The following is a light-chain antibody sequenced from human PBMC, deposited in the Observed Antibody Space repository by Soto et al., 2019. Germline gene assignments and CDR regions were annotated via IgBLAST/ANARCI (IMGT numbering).Light chain of an antibody. Sequence: QSALAQPASVSGSPGQSITISGTGTSSDVGGYDYVSWYQQHPGVAPKLIIYEVTHRPSGVSNRFSGSKSGDTASLTISGLQAEDESHYYCTSYTRSTTVVFGGGTKVTVL. J-gene: IGLJ3*02. CDR3: TSYTRSTTVV. V-gene: IGLV2-14*01. CDR1: SSDVGGYDY. CDR2: EVT.